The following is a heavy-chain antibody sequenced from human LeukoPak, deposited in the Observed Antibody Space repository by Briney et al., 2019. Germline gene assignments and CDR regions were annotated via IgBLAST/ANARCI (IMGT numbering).Heavy chain of an antibody. CDR1: GFTFSSYA. D-gene: IGHD3-3*01. CDR2: IRSKAYGGTT. J-gene: IGHJ4*02. CDR3: TRSPPQYDFWSGYYYYFDY. Sequence: GGSLRLSCAASGFTFSSYAMSWVRQAPGKGLEWVGFIRSKAYGGTTEYAASVKGRFTISRDDSKSIAYLQMNSLKTEDTAVYYCTRSPPQYDFWSGYYYYFDYWGQGTLVTVSS. V-gene: IGHV3-49*04.